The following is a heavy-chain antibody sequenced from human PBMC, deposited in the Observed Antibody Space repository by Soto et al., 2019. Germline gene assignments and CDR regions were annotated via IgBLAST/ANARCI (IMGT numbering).Heavy chain of an antibody. CDR1: GFRFGSNG. CDR3: AKKGVWSGSYLGGYFDD. V-gene: IGHV3-30*18. D-gene: IGHD1-26*01. CDR2: ISYDGSNA. J-gene: IGHJ4*02. Sequence: QVHLVQSGGGVVQPGRSLRLSCAASGFRFGSNGMHWVRQAPGKGLEWVAVISYDGSNAYYADSVTGRFTISRDNANNTLYLHMASLRPEDTAVYYWAKKGVWSGSYLGGYFDDWGQGTLVTVSS.